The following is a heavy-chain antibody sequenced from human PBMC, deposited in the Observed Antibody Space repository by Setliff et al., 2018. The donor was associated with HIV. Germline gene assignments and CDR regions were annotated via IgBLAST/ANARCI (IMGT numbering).Heavy chain of an antibody. D-gene: IGHD1-1*01. J-gene: IGHJ4*02. CDR2: LKEDGSVE. CDR1: GFTFNTYT. Sequence: GGSLRLSCAASGFTFNTYTMAWVRQAPGRGLEWVANLKEDGSVEYYVDSVKGRFTISRDNAKNSLYLQMNSLRAEDTAVYYCARDLAWKQFDHWGQGTLVTVSS. V-gene: IGHV3-7*03. CDR3: ARDLAWKQFDH.